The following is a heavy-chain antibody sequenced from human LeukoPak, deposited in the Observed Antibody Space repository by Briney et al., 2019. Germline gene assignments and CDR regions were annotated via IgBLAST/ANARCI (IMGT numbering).Heavy chain of an antibody. D-gene: IGHD3-10*01. J-gene: IGHJ4*02. V-gene: IGHV4-39*01. CDR2: IYYTGNT. CDR3: ARHGVQGVGPVDY. Sequence: SETLSLTCTISGASVSSSYYYWGWIRLPPGKGLKWIGSIYYTGNTYYNPSLKSRVTISVDTSKNQFYLKLSSVTAADTAVYYCARHGVQGVGPVDYWGQGTLVTVSS. CDR1: GASVSSSYYY.